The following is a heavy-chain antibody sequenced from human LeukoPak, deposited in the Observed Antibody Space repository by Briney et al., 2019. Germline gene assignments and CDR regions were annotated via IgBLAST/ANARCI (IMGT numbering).Heavy chain of an antibody. Sequence: GGSLRLSCAASGFTFSSYEMNWVRQAPGKGLEWVSYISSSGSTIYYADSVKGRFTISRDNAKNSLYLQMNSLRAEDTAVYYCARERVGYYYDSSGYHDAFDIWGQGTMVTVSS. D-gene: IGHD3-22*01. CDR2: ISSSGSTI. V-gene: IGHV3-48*03. CDR3: ARERVGYYYDSSGYHDAFDI. CDR1: GFTFSSYE. J-gene: IGHJ3*02.